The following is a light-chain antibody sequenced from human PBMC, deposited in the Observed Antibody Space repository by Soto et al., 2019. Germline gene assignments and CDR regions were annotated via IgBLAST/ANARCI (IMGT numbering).Light chain of an antibody. CDR1: QRVSGN. J-gene: IGKJ1*01. CDR3: QQRSNWPPAWT. CDR2: DAS. V-gene: IGKV3-11*01. Sequence: IVLTQSPSTLSVSPGERATLFCRASQRVSGNLAWYQQKPGQAPRLLIYDASNRATGIPARFSGSGSGTDFTLTISSLEPEDFAVYYCQQRSNWPPAWTFGQGTKVDIK.